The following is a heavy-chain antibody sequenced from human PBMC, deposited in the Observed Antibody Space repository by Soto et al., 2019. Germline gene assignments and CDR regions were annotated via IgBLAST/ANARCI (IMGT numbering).Heavy chain of an antibody. D-gene: IGHD3-3*01. CDR2: ISGSGGST. V-gene: IGHV3-23*01. CDR1: GFTFSSYA. Sequence: PGGSLRLSCTASGFTFSSYAMSWVRQAPGKGLEWVSAISGSGGSTYYADSVKGRFTISRDNSKNTLYLQMNSLRAEDTAVYYCAKPLFDFWSGYSNFDYWGQGTLVTVS. CDR3: AKPLFDFWSGYSNFDY. J-gene: IGHJ4*02.